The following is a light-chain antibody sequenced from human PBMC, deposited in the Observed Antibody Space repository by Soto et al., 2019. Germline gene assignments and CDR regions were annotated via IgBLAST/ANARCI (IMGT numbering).Light chain of an antibody. Sequence: QSALPQPASVSGSPGQSIPISCTGTSSDVGAYNYVSWYQQHPGKAPKLMIFEVSDRPSGVSNRFSGSKSGNTASLTISGLQAEDEADYYCSSYTSSNTLVFGGGTKLTVL. J-gene: IGLJ2*01. CDR3: SSYTSSNTLV. V-gene: IGLV2-14*01. CDR1: SSDVGAYNY. CDR2: EVS.